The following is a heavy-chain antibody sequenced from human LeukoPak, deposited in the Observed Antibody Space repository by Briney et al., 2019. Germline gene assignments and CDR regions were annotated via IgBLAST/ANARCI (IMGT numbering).Heavy chain of an antibody. J-gene: IGHJ4*02. V-gene: IGHV3-7*01. CDR1: GFTFSSYW. CDR3: ARDPSYSSRWYGDC. Sequence: GGSLRLSCAASGFTFSSYWMSWFRQAPGKGLEWVANIKQDGSEKYYVDSVKGRFTISRDNAKNSLYLQMNSLRAEDTAVYYCARDPSYSSRWYGDCWVQGSLVTVSS. D-gene: IGHD6-13*01. CDR2: IKQDGSEK.